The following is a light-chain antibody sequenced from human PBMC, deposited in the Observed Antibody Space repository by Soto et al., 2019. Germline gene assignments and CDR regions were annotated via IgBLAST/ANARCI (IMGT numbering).Light chain of an antibody. CDR2: EVS. CDR3: TSYTSDNRNYV. J-gene: IGLJ1*01. V-gene: IGLV2-14*01. Sequence: QSALTQPASVSGSPGQSITISCTGTSSDVGAYTSVSWYQQHPGKAPKLMIYEVSNRPSGVSNRFSGSKSANTASPTISGLQADDEAHYYCTSYTSDNRNYVFGTGTQLTVL. CDR1: SSDVGAYTS.